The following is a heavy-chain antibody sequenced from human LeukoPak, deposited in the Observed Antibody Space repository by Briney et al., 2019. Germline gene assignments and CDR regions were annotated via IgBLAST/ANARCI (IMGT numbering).Heavy chain of an antibody. V-gene: IGHV3-30*18. CDR3: AKLGVVVPAADFDY. D-gene: IGHD2-2*01. CDR1: GFTFSSYA. Sequence: PGGSLRLSCAASGFTFSSYAMHWVRQAPGKGLEWVAVISYDGSNKYYADSVKGRFTISRDNSKNTLYLQMNSLRAEDTAVYYCAKLGVVVPAADFDYWGQGTLVTVPS. J-gene: IGHJ4*02. CDR2: ISYDGSNK.